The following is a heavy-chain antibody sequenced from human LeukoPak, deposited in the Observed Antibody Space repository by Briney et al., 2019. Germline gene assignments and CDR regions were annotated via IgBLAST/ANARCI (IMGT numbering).Heavy chain of an antibody. V-gene: IGHV3-66*04. D-gene: IGHD3-9*01. CDR3: ARLHYDVLTGPFDY. J-gene: IGHJ4*02. CDR2: IYSGGAT. CDR1: GFTFNNYA. Sequence: TGGSLRLSCTAAGFTFNNYAMSWVRQAPGKGLEWVSIIYSGGATFYADSVKGRFTISRESSKNTLWLQMNSLTAEDTAVYYCARLHYDVLTGPFDYWGQGTLVTVSS.